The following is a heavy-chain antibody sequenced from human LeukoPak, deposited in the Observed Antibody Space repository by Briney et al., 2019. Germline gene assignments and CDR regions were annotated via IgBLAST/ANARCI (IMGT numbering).Heavy chain of an antibody. CDR2: IYYSGST. D-gene: IGHD3-22*01. J-gene: IGHJ3*02. CDR3: ARASYYYDSSGYYAGAFDI. CDR1: GGSISSGDYY. V-gene: IGHV4-30-4*01. Sequence: SETLSLTCTVSGGSISSGDYYWSWIRQPPGKGLEWIGYIYYSGSTYYNPSLKSRVTISVDTSKNQFSLKLSSVTAADTAAYYCARASYYYDSSGYYAGAFDIWGQGTMVTVSS.